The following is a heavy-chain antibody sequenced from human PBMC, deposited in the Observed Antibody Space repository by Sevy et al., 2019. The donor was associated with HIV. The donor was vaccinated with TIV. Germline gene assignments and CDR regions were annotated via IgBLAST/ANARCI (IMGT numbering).Heavy chain of an antibody. Sequence: KQSQTLSLTCAVYGGSFSGYYWNWIRQPPGKGLEWIGEINHGGTTNYNPSLKSQVTISIDTSRNQFSLKLSSVTAADTAVYYCARGGGNYGGDYWGQGALVTVSS. D-gene: IGHD3-16*01. CDR3: ARGGGNYGGDY. CDR2: INHGGTT. V-gene: IGHV4-34*01. J-gene: IGHJ4*02. CDR1: GGSFSGYY.